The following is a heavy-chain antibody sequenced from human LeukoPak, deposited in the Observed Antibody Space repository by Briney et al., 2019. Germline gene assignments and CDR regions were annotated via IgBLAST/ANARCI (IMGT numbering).Heavy chain of an antibody. CDR2: IKQDGSEK. Sequence: GGSLRLSCVASGFTFSSYWMSWVRQAPGKGLEWVAIIKQDGSEKYYVDSLKGRFTISRDNAKNSLFLQMNSLRAEDTAVYYCVRGAFGYCSSSGCYNTFDYWGQGTLVTVSS. CDR3: VRGAFGYCSSSGCYNTFDY. V-gene: IGHV3-7*01. D-gene: IGHD2-2*02. CDR1: GFTFSSYW. J-gene: IGHJ4*02.